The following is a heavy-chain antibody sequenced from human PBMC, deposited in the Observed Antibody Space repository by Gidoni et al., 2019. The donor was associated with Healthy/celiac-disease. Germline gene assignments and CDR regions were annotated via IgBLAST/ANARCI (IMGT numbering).Heavy chain of an antibody. CDR3: ARGLDPKSFDY. J-gene: IGHJ4*02. D-gene: IGHD6-19*01. Sequence: QVQRVRSGAEVTMPGAPVQFSCKAHGYSFTSDGIRSGRQAPGQGHEWMGWISAYNGNTNNAHNLQGRVTMTTDTPTSRAYMELKSVRSDDTAVYYWARGLDPKSFDYWGQGTLVTVSS. V-gene: IGHV1-18*04. CDR2: ISAYNGNT. CDR1: GYSFTSDG.